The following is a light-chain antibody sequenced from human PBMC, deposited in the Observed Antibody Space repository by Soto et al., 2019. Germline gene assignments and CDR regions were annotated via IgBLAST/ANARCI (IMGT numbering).Light chain of an antibody. CDR2: DAS. CDR1: QDIRNY. CDR3: QQYDKLVT. Sequence: DVQMTQSPSSLSASIGDRVTITCQASQDIRNYLNWYQQKPGKAPDLLIHDASNLETGVPSRFSGSGSGTVFTFTISSLQPEDIAIYYCQQYDKLVTFGQGTKV. V-gene: IGKV1-33*01. J-gene: IGKJ1*01.